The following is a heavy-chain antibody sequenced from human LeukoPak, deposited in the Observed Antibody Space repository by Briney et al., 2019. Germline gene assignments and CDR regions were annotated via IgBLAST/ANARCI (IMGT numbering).Heavy chain of an antibody. J-gene: IGHJ2*01. CDR1: GYTLTELS. CDR2: FDPEDGET. D-gene: IGHD1-14*01. CDR3: ATSTGVPTRGWYFDL. V-gene: IGHV1-24*01. Sequence: GASVKVSCKVSGYTLTELSMHWVRQAPGKGLEWMGGFDPEDGETIYAQKFQGRVTMTEDTSTDTAYMELSSLRSEDTAVYYCATSTGVPTRGWYFDLWGRGTLVTVSS.